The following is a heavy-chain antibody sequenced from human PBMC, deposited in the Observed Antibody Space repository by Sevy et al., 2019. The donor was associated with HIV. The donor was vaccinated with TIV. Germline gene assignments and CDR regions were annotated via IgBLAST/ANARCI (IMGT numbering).Heavy chain of an antibody. CDR2: IHYSGST. Sequence: SETLSLTCTVSGDSISSGANYWGWIRQHPVKGLEWIGYIHYSGSTYDNPSLKSRITMSVDTSKNQFSLKLRSVTAAGTAVYYFARGRSAVATYYTWSTVAGYYFDYWGQGTLVTVSS. V-gene: IGHV4-31*03. J-gene: IGHJ4*02. D-gene: IGHD6-19*01. CDR3: ARGRSAVATYYTWSTVAGYYFDY. CDR1: GDSISSGANY.